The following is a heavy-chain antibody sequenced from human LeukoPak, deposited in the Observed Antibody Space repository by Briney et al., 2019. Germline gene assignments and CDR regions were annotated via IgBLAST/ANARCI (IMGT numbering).Heavy chain of an antibody. CDR1: GGTFSSYA. Sequence: ASVKVSCKASGGTFSSYAISWVRQAPGQGLEWMGGIIPIFGTANYAQKFQGRVTITADKSTSTAYMELSSLRSEDTAVYYCARDWVLGYCSGGSCPNWFDPWSQGTLVTVSS. J-gene: IGHJ5*02. D-gene: IGHD2-15*01. CDR2: IIPIFGTA. CDR3: ARDWVLGYCSGGSCPNWFDP. V-gene: IGHV1-69*06.